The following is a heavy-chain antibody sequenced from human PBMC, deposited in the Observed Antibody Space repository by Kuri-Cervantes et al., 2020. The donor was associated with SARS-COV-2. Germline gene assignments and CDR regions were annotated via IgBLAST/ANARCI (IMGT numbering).Heavy chain of an antibody. CDR1: GYTFTSYY. J-gene: IGHJ3*02. CDR2: INPSGGST. Sequence: GGSLRLSCKASGYTFTSYYMHWVRQAPGQGLEWMGIINPSGGSTSYAQKFQGRVTMARDTSTSTVYMELSSLRSEDTAAYYCARGGFCGGDCSKGAFDIRGQGTMVTVSS. D-gene: IGHD2-21*02. CDR3: ARGGFCGGDCSKGAFDI. V-gene: IGHV1-46*01.